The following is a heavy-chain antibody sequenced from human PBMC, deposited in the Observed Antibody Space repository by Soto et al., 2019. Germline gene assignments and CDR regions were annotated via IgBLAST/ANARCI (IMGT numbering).Heavy chain of an antibody. Sequence: QVQLQESGPGLVKPSETLSLTCTVSGGSISSYYWSWIRQPPGKGLEWIGYIYYCGSTNYNPSLKSRVTISVDTSKYQFSLKPSTVTPADAAVYYCARDSLGQRNWGQGTLVTVSS. V-gene: IGHV4-59*01. CDR3: ARDSLGQRN. D-gene: IGHD1-1*01. CDR1: GGSISSYY. CDR2: IYYCGST. J-gene: IGHJ4*02.